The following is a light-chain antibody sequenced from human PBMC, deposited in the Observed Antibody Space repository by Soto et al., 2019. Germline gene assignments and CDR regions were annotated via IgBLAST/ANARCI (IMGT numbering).Light chain of an antibody. V-gene: IGKV4-1*01. CDR3: QQYYSTPQT. CDR1: QSVLYSSNNKNY. J-gene: IGKJ1*01. Sequence: DVVLTQSPDSLAVSLGERATINCKSSQSVLYSSNNKNYLAWYQQKPGQPPTLLIYWASTRESGVPDRFSGSGSGTDFTLTISSLQAEDVAVYYCQQYYSTPQTFGQGTKVDIK. CDR2: WAS.